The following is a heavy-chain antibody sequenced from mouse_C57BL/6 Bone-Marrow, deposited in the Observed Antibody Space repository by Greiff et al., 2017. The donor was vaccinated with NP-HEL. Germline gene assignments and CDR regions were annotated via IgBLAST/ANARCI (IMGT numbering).Heavy chain of an antibody. CDR1: GYSITSYY. CDR2: ISYSGST. D-gene: IGHD2-5*01. V-gene: IGHV3-8*01. CDR3: ARGSNYGGYAMDY. Sequence: DVKLQESGPGLAKPSQTLSLTCSVTGYSITSYYWNWIRKFPGNKLEYMGYISYSGSTYYNPSLKSRISITRDTSKNQYYLQLNSVTTEDTATYYCARGSNYGGYAMDYWGQGTSVTVSS. J-gene: IGHJ4*01.